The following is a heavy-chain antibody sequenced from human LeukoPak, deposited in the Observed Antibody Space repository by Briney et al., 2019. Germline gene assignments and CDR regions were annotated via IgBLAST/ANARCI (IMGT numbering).Heavy chain of an antibody. CDR1: GGSISSYY. D-gene: IGHD6-13*01. J-gene: IGHJ4*02. CDR2: IYYSGSA. V-gene: IGHV4-59*08. Sequence: SETLSLTCTVSGGSISSYYWSWIRQPPGKGLEWIGYIYYSGSANYNSSLKSRVTISVDTSKNQFSLKLSSVTAADTAVYYCARQGYSSSLWYFDYWGQGTLVTVSS. CDR3: ARQGYSSSLWYFDY.